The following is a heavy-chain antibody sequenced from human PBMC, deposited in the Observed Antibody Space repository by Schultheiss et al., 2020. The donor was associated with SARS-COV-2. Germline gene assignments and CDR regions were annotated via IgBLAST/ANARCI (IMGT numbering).Heavy chain of an antibody. Sequence: GESLKISCAASGFAFSNYAMSWVRQAPGKGLEWVSAIGGSGVSTYYADSVRGRFTISRDNAKNTLYLQMNSLRAEDTAVYYCAREDDFWSGYLDPWGQGTLVTVSS. CDR3: AREDDFWSGYLDP. D-gene: IGHD3-3*01. J-gene: IGHJ5*02. CDR1: GFAFSNYA. CDR2: IGGSGVST. V-gene: IGHV3-23*01.